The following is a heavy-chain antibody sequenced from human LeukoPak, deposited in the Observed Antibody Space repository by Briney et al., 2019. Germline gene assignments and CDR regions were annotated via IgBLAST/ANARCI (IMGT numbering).Heavy chain of an antibody. J-gene: IGHJ4*02. CDR1: GLTFSSSW. V-gene: IGHV3-7*01. Sequence: GGSLRLSCAASGLTFSSSWMTWVRQTPGKGLEWVANIKEDGSEKYYVDSVKGRFTISRDNAKNPLYLQMNSLRAEDTALYYCATDVGADWGQGTLVTVSS. CDR3: ATDVGAD. CDR2: IKEDGSEK.